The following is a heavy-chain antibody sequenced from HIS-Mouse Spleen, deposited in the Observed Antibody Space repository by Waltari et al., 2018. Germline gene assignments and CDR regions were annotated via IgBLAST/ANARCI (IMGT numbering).Heavy chain of an antibody. D-gene: IGHD3-22*01. CDR3: ARAYYYDSSGYYLYWYFDL. J-gene: IGHJ2*01. V-gene: IGHV1-18*01. CDR1: GYTFTSYG. Sequence: QVQLVQSGAEVKKPGASVKVSCKASGYTFTSYGISWVRQAPGQGLEWMGWIRDYNGNTNYAQKRQGRVTMTTDTSTSTAYMELRSLRSDDTAVYYCARAYYYDSSGYYLYWYFDLWGRGTLVTVSS. CDR2: IRDYNGNT.